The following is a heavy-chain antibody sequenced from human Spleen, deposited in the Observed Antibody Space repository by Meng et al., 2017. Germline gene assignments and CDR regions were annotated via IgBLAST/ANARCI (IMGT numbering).Heavy chain of an antibody. CDR2: ISYDGSHI. D-gene: IGHD3-22*01. CDR1: GFTFSNAW. CDR3: ARDGLNGIVVITFDY. Sequence: GESLKISCAASGFTFSNAWMSWVRQAPGKGLEWVAVISYDGSHIYYADSVKGRFTISRDNSKNTLYLQMNSLRAEDTAVYYCARDGLNGIVVITFDYWGQGTLVTVSS. J-gene: IGHJ4*02. V-gene: IGHV3-30*03.